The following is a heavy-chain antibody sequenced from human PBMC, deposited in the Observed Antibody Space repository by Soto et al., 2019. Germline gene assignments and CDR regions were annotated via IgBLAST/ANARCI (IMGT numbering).Heavy chain of an antibody. V-gene: IGHV4-34*01. Sequence: QVQLQQWGAGLLKPSETLSLTCAVYGGSFSGYYWSWIRQPPGKGLEWIGEINHSGSTSYNPSLKSRVTISVDTSKNQFSLKLSSVTAADTAVYYCAMDPSPSVGYCSSTSCSDAFDIWGQGTMVTVSS. D-gene: IGHD2-2*01. CDR2: INHSGST. CDR1: GGSFSGYY. CDR3: AMDPSPSVGYCSSTSCSDAFDI. J-gene: IGHJ3*02.